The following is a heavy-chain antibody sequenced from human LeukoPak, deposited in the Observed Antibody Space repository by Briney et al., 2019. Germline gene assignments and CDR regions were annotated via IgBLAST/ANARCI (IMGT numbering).Heavy chain of an antibody. J-gene: IGHJ5*02. CDR1: GFTFSSYG. V-gene: IGHV3-33*01. D-gene: IGHD3-22*01. CDR2: IWYDGSNK. Sequence: GGSLRLSCAASGFTFSSYGMHWVRQAPGKGLEWVAVIWYDGSNKYYADSVKGRFTISRDNSKNTLYLQMNSLRAEDTAVYYCARDLPYYYDSSGLFDPWGQGTLVTVSS. CDR3: ARDLPYYYDSSGLFDP.